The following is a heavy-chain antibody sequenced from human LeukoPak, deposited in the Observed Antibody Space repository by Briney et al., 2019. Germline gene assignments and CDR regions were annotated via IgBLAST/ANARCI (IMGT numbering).Heavy chain of an antibody. CDR1: GFTFSSYA. Sequence: GGSLRLSCAASGFTFSSYAMGWVRQAPGKGLEWVSTISGGGSRAPYADSVKGRFTISRDNSKNTLYLQMNSLRAEDTAVYYCAKATLTFGGVIASMDVWGQGTTVTVSS. CDR3: AKATLTFGGVIASMDV. J-gene: IGHJ6*02. CDR2: ISGGGSRA. V-gene: IGHV3-23*01. D-gene: IGHD3-16*02.